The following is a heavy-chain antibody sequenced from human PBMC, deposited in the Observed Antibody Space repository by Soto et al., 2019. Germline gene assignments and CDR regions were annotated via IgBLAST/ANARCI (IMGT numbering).Heavy chain of an antibody. CDR2: ITPSSSTI. D-gene: IGHD6-19*01. CDR3: ATNAAVAGTY. Sequence: EVQLVESGGDLVQPGGSLRLSCAASGFTCSSYSMNWVRQAPGKGLEWISYITPSSSTIYYADSVKGRFTISRDNAMNSLYLQMDSLRDEDTAVYYCATNAAVAGTYWGQGTLVIVSS. CDR1: GFTCSSYS. J-gene: IGHJ4*02. V-gene: IGHV3-48*02.